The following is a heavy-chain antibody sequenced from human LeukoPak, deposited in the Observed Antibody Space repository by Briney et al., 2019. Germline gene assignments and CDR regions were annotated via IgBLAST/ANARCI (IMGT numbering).Heavy chain of an antibody. CDR3: ARGAKWELLRHPYYFDY. CDR2: ISAPNGNT. CDR1: GYTFTSYG. J-gene: IGHJ4*02. D-gene: IGHD1-26*01. Sequence: ASVKVSCKASGYTFTSYGISWVRQAPGQGLEWMGWISAPNGNTNYAQKLQGRVTMTTDTSTSTAYMELRSLRSDDTAVYYCARGAKWELLRHPYYFDYWGQGTLVTVSS. V-gene: IGHV1-18*01.